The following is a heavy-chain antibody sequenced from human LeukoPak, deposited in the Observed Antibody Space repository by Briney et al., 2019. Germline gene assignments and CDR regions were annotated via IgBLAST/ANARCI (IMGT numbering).Heavy chain of an antibody. CDR1: GGSFSGYY. V-gene: IGHV4-34*01. Sequence: PSETLSLTCAVYGGSFSGYYWSWIRQPPGKGLEWIGEINHSGSTNYNPSLKSRVTISVDTSKNQFSLQLSSVAAADTAVYYCARDRRIGYCTNGVCYLGYYYYGMDVWGQGTTVTVSS. J-gene: IGHJ6*02. D-gene: IGHD2-8*01. CDR2: INHSGST. CDR3: ARDRRIGYCTNGVCYLGYYYYGMDV.